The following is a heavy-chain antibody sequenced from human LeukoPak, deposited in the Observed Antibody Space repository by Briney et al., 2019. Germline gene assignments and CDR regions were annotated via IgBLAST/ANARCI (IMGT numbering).Heavy chain of an antibody. D-gene: IGHD3-22*01. Sequence: GASVKVSCKASGYTFTGYYMHCVRQAPGQGLEWMGWINPNIVGANYAQKFQGRVTMTRDTSISTAYMELSRLRSEDTAVYYCARALYYYDSSGYYPDYWGQGTLVTVSS. V-gene: IGHV1-2*02. CDR1: GYTFTGYY. J-gene: IGHJ4*02. CDR3: ARALYYYDSSGYYPDY. CDR2: INPNIVGA.